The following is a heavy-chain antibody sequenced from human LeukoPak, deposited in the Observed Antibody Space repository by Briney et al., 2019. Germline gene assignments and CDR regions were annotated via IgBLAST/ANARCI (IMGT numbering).Heavy chain of an antibody. J-gene: IGHJ5*02. D-gene: IGHD6-13*01. CDR3: ARAAAGGTTNWFDP. CDR1: GYTFTSYG. CDR2: ISAYNGNT. V-gene: IGHV1-18*01. Sequence: GASVKVSCKASGYTFTSYGISWVRQAPGQGLEWMGWISAYNGNTNYAQKLQGRVTLTTDTSTTTAYMELRSLRSDDTAVYYCARAAAGGTTNWFDPWGQGTLVTVSS.